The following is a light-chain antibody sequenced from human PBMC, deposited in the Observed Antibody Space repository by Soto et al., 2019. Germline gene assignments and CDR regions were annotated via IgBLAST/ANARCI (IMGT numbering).Light chain of an antibody. CDR1: QSVSSN. V-gene: IGKV3-15*01. Sequence: EIVMTQSPATLSVSPGERATLSCRASQSVSSNLAWYQQKPGQAPRLLIYGASNRATGIPARFSGSGSGTELTLTINSLQSEDFAVYYCQQYNKWPPRTFGQGTKVDI. J-gene: IGKJ1*01. CDR3: QQYNKWPPRT. CDR2: GAS.